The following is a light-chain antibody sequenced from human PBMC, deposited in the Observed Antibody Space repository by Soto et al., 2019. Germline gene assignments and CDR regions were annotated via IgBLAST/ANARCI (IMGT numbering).Light chain of an antibody. CDR3: QQSYTIPFT. CDR2: GAS. Sequence: DIQMTQSPSSLSASVGDRVTITCRASQTISNYLNWYQQKPGKAPELLIYGASSLQSGVPSGFSGSGSGTDISLTISRLQPEDFATYYTQQSYTIPFTFGPGTKVDIK. J-gene: IGKJ3*01. CDR1: QTISNY. V-gene: IGKV1-39*01.